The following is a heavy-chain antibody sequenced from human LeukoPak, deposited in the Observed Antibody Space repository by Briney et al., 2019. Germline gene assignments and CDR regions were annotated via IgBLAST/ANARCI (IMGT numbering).Heavy chain of an antibody. V-gene: IGHV4-39*07. J-gene: IGHJ6*03. CDR2: IYHSGST. Sequence: SETLSLTCTVSGGSISSSSYYWGWLRQPPGKGLEWIGSIYHSGSTYYNPSLKSRVTISVDTSKNQFSLKLSSVTAADTAVYYCARDHGGWPYYYYMDVWGKGTTVTISS. CDR3: ARDHGGWPYYYYMDV. D-gene: IGHD6-19*01. CDR1: GGSISSSSYY.